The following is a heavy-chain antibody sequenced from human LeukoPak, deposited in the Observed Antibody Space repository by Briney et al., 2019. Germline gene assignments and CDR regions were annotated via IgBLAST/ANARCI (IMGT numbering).Heavy chain of an antibody. J-gene: IGHJ3*02. CDR1: GFIVSSNY. CDR3: ARDRVYSSSLGAFDI. Sequence: GSLRLSCAASGFIVSSNYMSWVRQAPGKGLEWIGYIYYSGSTNYNPSLKSRVTISVDTSKNQFSLKLSSVTAADTAVYYCARDRVYSSSLGAFDIWGQGTMVTVSS. D-gene: IGHD6-6*01. V-gene: IGHV4-59*02. CDR2: IYYSGST.